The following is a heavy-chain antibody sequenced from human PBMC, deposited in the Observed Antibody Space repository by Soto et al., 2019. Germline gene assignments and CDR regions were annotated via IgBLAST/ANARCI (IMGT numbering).Heavy chain of an antibody. CDR3: ARGATDY. D-gene: IGHD1-26*01. CDR2: INHSGST. Sequence: PSETLSLTCAVYGGSFSGYYWSWIRQPPGKGLEWIGEINHSGSTNYNPSLKSRVTISVDTSKNQFSLKLSSVTAADTDVYYCARGATDYWGQGTLVTVS. J-gene: IGHJ4*02. V-gene: IGHV4-34*01. CDR1: GGSFSGYY.